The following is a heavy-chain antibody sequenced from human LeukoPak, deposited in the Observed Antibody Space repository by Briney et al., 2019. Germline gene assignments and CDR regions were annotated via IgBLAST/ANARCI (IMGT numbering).Heavy chain of an antibody. CDR1: GGSFSGYY. CDR2: INHSGST. CDR3: ARGRKYYYYMDV. Sequence: SETLSLTCAVYGGSFSGYYWSWIHQPPGKGLEWIGEINHSGSTNYNPSLKSRVTISVDTSKNQFSLKLSSVTAADTAVYYCARGRKYYYYMDVWGKGTTVTISS. J-gene: IGHJ6*03. V-gene: IGHV4-34*01.